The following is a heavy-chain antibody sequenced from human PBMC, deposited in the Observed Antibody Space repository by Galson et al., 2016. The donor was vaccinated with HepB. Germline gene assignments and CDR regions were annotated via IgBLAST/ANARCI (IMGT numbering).Heavy chain of an antibody. J-gene: IGHJ4*02. CDR3: ARERSCPDGSCHSPAAIDF. CDR2: IFSSGIT. D-gene: IGHD2-8*01. Sequence: TLSLTCTVSGASIRMGGYYWSWIRQHPGKGLEWIGHIFSSGITYYNPSLRSRLTISDDTSLNQFSLNLTSVSAADTAIYCRARERSCPDGSCHSPAAIDFWGQGTLVTVSS. CDR1: GASIRMGGYY. V-gene: IGHV4-31*03.